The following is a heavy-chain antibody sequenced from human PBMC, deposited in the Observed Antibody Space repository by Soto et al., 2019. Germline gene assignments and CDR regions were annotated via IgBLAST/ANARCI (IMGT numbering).Heavy chain of an antibody. J-gene: IGHJ6*02. V-gene: IGHV1-24*01. D-gene: IGHD3-3*01. CDR2: FDPEDGET. Sequence: GASVKVSCKVSGYTLTELSMHWVRQAPGKGLEWMGGFDPEDGETIYAQKFQGRVTMTEDTSTDTAYMELSSLRSEDTAVYYCATGLSFWSGCSELYGLAVRGQRTTVTVSS. CDR1: GYTLTELS. CDR3: ATGLSFWSGCSELYGLAV.